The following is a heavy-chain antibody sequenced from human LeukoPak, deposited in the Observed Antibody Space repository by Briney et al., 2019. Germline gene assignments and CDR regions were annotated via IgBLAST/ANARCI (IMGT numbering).Heavy chain of an antibody. D-gene: IGHD5-18*01. Sequence: GGSLRLSCAASGFTFHHYSMHWVRQPPGKGLEWVSLISWDGGITYYADSVRGRFTISRDNSKNTLYLQMNSLRAEDTAVYYCARDSGSGYSYGHFGYRGQGTLVTVSS. J-gene: IGHJ4*02. CDR2: ISWDGGIT. V-gene: IGHV3-43*01. CDR1: GFTFHHYS. CDR3: ARDSGSGYSYGHFGY.